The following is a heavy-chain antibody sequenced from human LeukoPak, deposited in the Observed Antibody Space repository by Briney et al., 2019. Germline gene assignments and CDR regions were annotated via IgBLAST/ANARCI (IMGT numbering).Heavy chain of an antibody. CDR3: ARRFSSSLPYFDY. CDR2: IYTSGST. CDR1: GGSISSYY. J-gene: IGHJ4*02. V-gene: IGHV4-4*09. Sequence: PSETLSLTCTVSGGSISSYYWSWIRQPPGKGLEWIGYIYTSGSTNYTPSLKSRVTISVDTSKNQFSLKLSSVTAADTAVYYCARRFSSSLPYFDYWGQGTLVTVSS. D-gene: IGHD6-13*01.